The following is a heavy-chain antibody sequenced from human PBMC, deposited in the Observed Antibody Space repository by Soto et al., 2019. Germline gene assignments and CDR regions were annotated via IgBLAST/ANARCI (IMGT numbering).Heavy chain of an antibody. V-gene: IGHV4-39*01. CDR3: VSLPSSSYYDFWSGYGMDV. D-gene: IGHD3-3*01. Sequence: SETLSLTCTVSGGSISSSSYYWGWIRQPPGKGLEWIGSIYYSGSTYYNPSLNSRVTISVGTSKNLCSLKLSSVTAADTAVYYCVSLPSSSYYDFWSGYGMDVWRQGTTVTVSS. J-gene: IGHJ6*02. CDR1: GGSISSSSYY. CDR2: IYYSGST.